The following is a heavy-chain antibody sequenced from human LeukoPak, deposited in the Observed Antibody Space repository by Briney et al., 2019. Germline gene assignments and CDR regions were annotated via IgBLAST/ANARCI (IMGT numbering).Heavy chain of an antibody. V-gene: IGHV1-69*06. CDR3: ARVSVDIVATITGEEKYYFDN. D-gene: IGHD5-12*01. Sequence: ASVKVSCKASGGTFNNYALNWVRQAPGQGLEWMGRIIPIFDTANYAQKFQGRVTITADKSTSTAYMELSSLRSEDTAVYYCARVSVDIVATITGEEKYYFDNWGQGTLVTVSS. CDR1: GGTFNNYA. J-gene: IGHJ4*02. CDR2: IIPIFDTA.